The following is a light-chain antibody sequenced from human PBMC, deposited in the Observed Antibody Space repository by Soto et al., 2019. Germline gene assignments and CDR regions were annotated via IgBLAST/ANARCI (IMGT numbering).Light chain of an antibody. V-gene: IGKV1-5*01. CDR1: QSVSTW. J-gene: IGKJ5*01. CDR3: QQYYNYWT. Sequence: DIQMTQSPSTLSASVGDRLTITCRASQSVSTWLAWYQQRPGKPPKLLIYDASSLQSGVPSKFSGGGSGTEFTLTISSLQPDDFATYYCQQYYNYWTFGQGTRLEIK. CDR2: DAS.